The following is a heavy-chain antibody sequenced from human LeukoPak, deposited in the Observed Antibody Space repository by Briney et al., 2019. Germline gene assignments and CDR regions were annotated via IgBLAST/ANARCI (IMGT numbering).Heavy chain of an antibody. V-gene: IGHV4-39*01. J-gene: IGHJ4*02. D-gene: IGHD2-15*01. CDR3: ARSSSGGSCFDS. CDR1: GGSIRSSTYY. Sequence: SETLSLTCTVSGGSIRSSTYYWGWIRQPPGKGLEWIGSIYSSGSTYYNPSLKSPVTVSVDTSKNQFSLNLSSVTAADTAVYYCARSSSGGSCFDSWGQGTLATVSS. CDR2: IYSSGST.